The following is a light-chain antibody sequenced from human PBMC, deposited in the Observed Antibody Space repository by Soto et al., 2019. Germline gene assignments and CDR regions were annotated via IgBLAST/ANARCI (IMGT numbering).Light chain of an antibody. CDR1: QSISSW. Sequence: DIQMTQSPSTLSASVGDRVTITCRASQSISSWLAWYQQKPGKAPKLLIYDASSLESGVPSRFSGSGSGTELTLTISSLQHDDFATYYCQEYNSYSWTFGQGDKVDIK. CDR3: QEYNSYSWT. V-gene: IGKV1-5*01. CDR2: DAS. J-gene: IGKJ1*01.